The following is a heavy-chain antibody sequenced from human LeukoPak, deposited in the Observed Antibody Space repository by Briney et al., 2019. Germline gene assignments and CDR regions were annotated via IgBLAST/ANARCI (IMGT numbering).Heavy chain of an antibody. J-gene: IGHJ5*02. CDR1: GGTFSSHA. D-gene: IGHD5-12*01. V-gene: IGHV1-69*05. CDR3: ARRKSGYDYGLDH. CDR2: LIPVFGTT. Sequence: GASVKVSCKASGGTFSSHAISWVRQAPGQGLEWVGGLIPVFGTTNYAEKFQGRVTITTDESTRTSYMELRSLKSDDTAVYYCARRKSGYDYGLDHWGQGILVIVSS.